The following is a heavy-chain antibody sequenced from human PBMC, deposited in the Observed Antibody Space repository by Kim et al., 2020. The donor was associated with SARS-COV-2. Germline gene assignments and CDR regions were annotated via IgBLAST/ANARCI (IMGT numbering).Heavy chain of an antibody. J-gene: IGHJ4*02. Sequence: GGSLRLSCAASGFTFSSYAMSWVRQAPGKGLEWVSAISGSGGSTYYADSVKGRFTISRDNSKNTLYLQMNSLRAEDTAVYYCANQYYDFWSGYRLDYWGQGTLVTVSS. CDR2: ISGSGGST. V-gene: IGHV3-23*01. CDR1: GFTFSSYA. D-gene: IGHD3-3*01. CDR3: ANQYYDFWSGYRLDY.